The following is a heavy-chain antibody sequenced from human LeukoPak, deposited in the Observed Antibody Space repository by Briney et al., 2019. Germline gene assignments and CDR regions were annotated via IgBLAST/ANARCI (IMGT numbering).Heavy chain of an antibody. V-gene: IGHV1-69*05. CDR2: IIPIFGTA. Sequence: SVKVSCKASGGTFSSCAISWVRQAPGQGLEWMGRIIPIFGTANYAQKFQGRVTITTDESTSTAYMELSSLRSEDTAVYYCARELVTAIHFYFDYWGQGTLVTVSS. J-gene: IGHJ4*02. CDR1: GGTFSSCA. D-gene: IGHD2-21*02. CDR3: ARELVTAIHFYFDY.